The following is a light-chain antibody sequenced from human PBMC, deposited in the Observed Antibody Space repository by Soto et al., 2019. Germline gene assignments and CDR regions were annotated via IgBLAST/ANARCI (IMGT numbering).Light chain of an antibody. CDR1: QSVSRS. J-gene: IGKJ1*01. CDR2: GAS. V-gene: IGKV3-11*01. Sequence: EIVLTQSPATLSLSPGDRATLSCRASQSVSRSLTWYQQKPGQAPRLLIYGASSRATGIPDRFSGSGSGTDFTLTISGLEPEDSAAYYCQRHGATFGQGTKVDIK. CDR3: QRHGAT.